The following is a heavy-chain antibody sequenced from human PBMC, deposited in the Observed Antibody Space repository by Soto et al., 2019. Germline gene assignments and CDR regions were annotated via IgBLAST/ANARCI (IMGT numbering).Heavy chain of an antibody. D-gene: IGHD2-2*01. CDR1: GGSISSSNYH. CDR3: SRLTKARPAEV. Sequence: SAALSLTCTVSGGSISSSNYHWGWSRQPPGKGLEWIGTIYYSWNTYYNPSLKSRVTMSMDASKNQFSLTLSSVDVEETAVEDVSRLTKARPAEVWGQGTLVT. V-gene: IGHV4-39*01. CDR2: IYYSWNT. J-gene: IGHJ4*02.